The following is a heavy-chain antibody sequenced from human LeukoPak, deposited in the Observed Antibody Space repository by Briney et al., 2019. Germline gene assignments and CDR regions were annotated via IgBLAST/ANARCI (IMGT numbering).Heavy chain of an antibody. D-gene: IGHD2-2*01. Sequence: SVKVSCKASGGTFSSYAISWVRQAPGQGLEWMGRIIPILGITNYAQKFQGRVTITADKSTSTAYMELSSLTSEDTAVYHCARLVPSPHYYSYYYMDVWGKGTTVIVSS. J-gene: IGHJ6*03. V-gene: IGHV1-69*04. CDR2: IIPILGIT. CDR1: GGTFSSYA. CDR3: ARLVPSPHYYSYYYMDV.